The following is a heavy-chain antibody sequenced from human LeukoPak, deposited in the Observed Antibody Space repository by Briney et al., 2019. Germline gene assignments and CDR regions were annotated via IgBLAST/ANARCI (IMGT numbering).Heavy chain of an antibody. D-gene: IGHD7-27*01. CDR3: ARAPRSWGFDY. CDR2: IYSGDSHT. Sequence: GESLKISCKGSGYSFTCWIGWVRQMPGKGLEWMGIIYSGDSHTKYSPSFQGRVTISADKSISTAYLQWSSLEASDTAMCYCARAPRSWGFDYWGQGTLVTVSS. V-gene: IGHV5-51*01. CDR1: GYSFTCW. J-gene: IGHJ4*02.